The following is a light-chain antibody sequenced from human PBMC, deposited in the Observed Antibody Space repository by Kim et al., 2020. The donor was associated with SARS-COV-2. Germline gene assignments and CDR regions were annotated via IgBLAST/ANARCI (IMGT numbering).Light chain of an antibody. CDR2: AAY. Sequence: SASVGDRVTITCRASQGINNYLAWDQQKPGNAPHLLIYAAYTLQSGVPARFSGGGSGREFTLPISGLQAEDVGTYDWQKYNSAPYTCGQGTKLEI. V-gene: IGKV1-27*01. J-gene: IGKJ2*01. CDR3: QKYNSAPYT. CDR1: QGINNY.